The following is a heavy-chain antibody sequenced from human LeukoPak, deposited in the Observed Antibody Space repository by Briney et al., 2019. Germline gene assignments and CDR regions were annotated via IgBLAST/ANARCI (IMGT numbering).Heavy chain of an antibody. CDR3: ARRTPFYYDSSGYYYFDY. D-gene: IGHD3-22*01. CDR2: IYHSGST. CDR1: GYSISSGYY. V-gene: IGHV4-38-2*01. J-gene: IGHJ4*02. Sequence: SETLSLTCAVSGYSISSGYYWGWIRQPPGKGLEWIGSIYHSGSTYYNPSLKSRVTISVDTSKNQFSLKLSSVTAADTAVYYCARRTPFYYDSSGYYYFDYWGQGTLVTVSP.